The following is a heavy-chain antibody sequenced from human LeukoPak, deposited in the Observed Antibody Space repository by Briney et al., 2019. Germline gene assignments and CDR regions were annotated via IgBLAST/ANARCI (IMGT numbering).Heavy chain of an antibody. CDR3: TRGNSRDY. Sequence: ASVNVSCKASVYTFTGYYMHWVRQAPGQGLEWMGWINPNSGGTNYAQKFQGRVTMTRNTSISTAYMELSRLRSDDTAVYYCTRGNSRDYWGQGTLVTVSS. CDR1: VYTFTGYY. V-gene: IGHV1-2*02. J-gene: IGHJ4*02. CDR2: INPNSGGT. D-gene: IGHD6-13*01.